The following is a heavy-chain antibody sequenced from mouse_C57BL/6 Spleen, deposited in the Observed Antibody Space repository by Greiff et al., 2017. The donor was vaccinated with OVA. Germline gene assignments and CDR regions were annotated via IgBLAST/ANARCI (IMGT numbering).Heavy chain of an antibody. CDR1: GYSITSGYY. V-gene: IGHV3-6*01. CDR2: ISYDGSN. Sequence: EVKLMESGPGLVKPSQSLSLTCSVTGYSITSGYYWNWIRQFPGNKLEWMGYISYDGSNNYNPSLKNRISITRDTSKNQFFLKLNSVTTEDTATYYCARGDFITTYYFDYWGQGTTLTVSS. J-gene: IGHJ2*01. CDR3: ARGDFITTYYFDY. D-gene: IGHD1-1*01.